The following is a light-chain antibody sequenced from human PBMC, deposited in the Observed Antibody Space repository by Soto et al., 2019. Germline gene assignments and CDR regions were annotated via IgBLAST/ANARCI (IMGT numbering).Light chain of an antibody. Sequence: AIRMTQSPSSLSASTGDRVTITRRASQGISSYLAWYQQKPGKAPKLLIYAASTLQSGVPSRFSGSGSGTDFTLTISCLQSEDFATYYCQQYYSYPHTFGQGTKLEIK. CDR1: QGISSY. CDR2: AAS. J-gene: IGKJ2*01. V-gene: IGKV1-8*01. CDR3: QQYYSYPHT.